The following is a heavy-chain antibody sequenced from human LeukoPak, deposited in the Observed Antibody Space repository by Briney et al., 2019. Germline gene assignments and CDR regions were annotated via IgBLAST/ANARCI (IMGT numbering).Heavy chain of an antibody. D-gene: IGHD6-13*01. CDR1: GFTVSSSY. V-gene: IGHV3-66*01. J-gene: IGHJ4*02. Sequence: GGSLRLSCTGSGFTVSSSYMSWVRQTPGKGLEWVSVMYSGGTTYYADSVKGRFTISRDSSKNTVNLQMNSLRAEDTAVYYCAKVHLSQQHYFDYWGQGTLVTVSS. CDR2: MYSGGTT. CDR3: AKVHLSQQHYFDY.